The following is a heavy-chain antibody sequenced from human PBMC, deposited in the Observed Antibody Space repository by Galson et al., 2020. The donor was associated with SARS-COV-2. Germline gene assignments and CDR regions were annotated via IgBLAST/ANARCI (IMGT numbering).Heavy chain of an antibody. V-gene: IGHV3-30*03. CDR1: GLTLSSYV. CDR3: VSSPLLWFAEHP. D-gene: IGHD3-10*01. Sequence: GGSLRLSCAASGLTLSSYVMHWVRQAPGKGLEWVAIISLDGSTTYYADSVKGRFTISRDNSKNTLYLQMNSLRAEDTAVYYCVSSPLLWFAEHPWGQGTLVTVSS. J-gene: IGHJ5*02. CDR2: ISLDGSTT.